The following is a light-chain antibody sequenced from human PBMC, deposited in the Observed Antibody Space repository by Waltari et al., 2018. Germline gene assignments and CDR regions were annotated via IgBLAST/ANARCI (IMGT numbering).Light chain of an antibody. CDR3: KSADDSGTYVV. Sequence: SYELTQSPSVSVSPGQTAKITCSVAALPNHFAYCYHQKPGQDPVMVPYKDTERPSGTPERISGSSSGTTVTLTISGVQAEDEADYYCKSADDSGTYVVFGGGTKLTVL. CDR2: KDT. J-gene: IGLJ3*02. CDR1: ALPNHF. V-gene: IGLV3-25*03.